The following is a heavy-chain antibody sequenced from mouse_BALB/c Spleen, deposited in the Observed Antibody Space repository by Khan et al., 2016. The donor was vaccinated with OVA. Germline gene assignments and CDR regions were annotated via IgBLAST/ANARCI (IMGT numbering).Heavy chain of an antibody. CDR3: ARPPYFSYVMAY. CDR2: INTYTGEP. V-gene: IGHV9-3-1*01. CDR1: GHTFTKYG. J-gene: IGHJ4*01. Sequence: QIQLVQSGPELKKPGETVKISCKASGHTFTKYGMNWVKQAPGKGLKWMGWINTYTGEPTYADDFKGRFAFSLETSASTAYLQINNLKNEDTATYFCARPPYFSYVMAYWGQGTSVTVSS. D-gene: IGHD2-10*01.